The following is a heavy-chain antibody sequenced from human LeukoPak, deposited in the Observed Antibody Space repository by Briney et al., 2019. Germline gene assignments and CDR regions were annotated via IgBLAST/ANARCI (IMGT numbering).Heavy chain of an antibody. J-gene: IGHJ5*02. CDR1: GGPVSSGSYY. CDR3: ASGSNYYDSSGYFNWFDP. D-gene: IGHD3-22*01. CDR2: IYYSGST. Sequence: PSETLSLTCTVSGGPVSSGSYYWSWIRQPPGKGLEWIGYIYYSGSTNYNPSLKSRVTISVDTSKNQFSLKLSSVTAADTAVYYCASGSNYYDSSGYFNWFDPWGQGTLVTVSS. V-gene: IGHV4-61*01.